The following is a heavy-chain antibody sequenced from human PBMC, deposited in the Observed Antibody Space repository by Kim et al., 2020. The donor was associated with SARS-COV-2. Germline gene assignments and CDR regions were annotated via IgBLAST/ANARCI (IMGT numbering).Heavy chain of an antibody. CDR3: ARELEDRRYYYYGMDV. J-gene: IGHJ6*02. Sequence: QKFQGRVTITADKSTSTAYMELSSLRSEDTAVYYCARELEDRRYYYYGMDVWGQGTTVTVSS. D-gene: IGHD1-1*01. V-gene: IGHV1-69*04.